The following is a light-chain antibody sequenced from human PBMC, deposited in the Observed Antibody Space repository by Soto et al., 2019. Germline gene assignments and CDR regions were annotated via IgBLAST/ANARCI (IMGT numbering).Light chain of an antibody. CDR2: GAS. V-gene: IGKV3-20*01. CDR1: QSVSSY. J-gene: IGKJ1*01. Sequence: VMTQSPATLSLSPGERPTLSCRARQSVSSYLAWYQQKPGQAPSLVIYGASSRATGIPDRFSGSGSGTDFTLTISRLETEDFAVYYCQQYGSSPWTFGQGTKVDIK. CDR3: QQYGSSPWT.